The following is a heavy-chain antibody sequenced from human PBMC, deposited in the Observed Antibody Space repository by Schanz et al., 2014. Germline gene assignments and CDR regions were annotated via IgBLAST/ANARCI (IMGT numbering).Heavy chain of an antibody. CDR3: ARDFLLEQLGYSHYYYAMDV. CDR1: GFTFSSYS. CDR2: ISSSSSTR. D-gene: IGHD2-15*01. Sequence: VQLVESGGGVVQPGRSLRLSCAASGFTFSSYSMNWVRQAPGKGLEWVSYISSSSSTRYYADSVKGRFTISRDNAKNSLFLQMNSLRAEDTAVYYCARDFLLEQLGYSHYYYAMDVWGQGTTVTDSS. J-gene: IGHJ6*02. V-gene: IGHV3-48*01.